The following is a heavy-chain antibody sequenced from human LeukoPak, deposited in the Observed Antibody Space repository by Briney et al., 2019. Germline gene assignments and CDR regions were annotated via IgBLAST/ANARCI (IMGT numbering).Heavy chain of an antibody. Sequence: ASVKVSCKASGYTFTGYYMHWVRQAPGQGLEWMGWISVYNGNTNYAPEFQDRVTMTTDTSTSTAYMELRSLRSDDTAIYFCARVDSGRYYGHDYWGQGTLVTVTS. CDR3: ARVDSGRYYGHDY. CDR2: ISVYNGNT. CDR1: GYTFTGYY. D-gene: IGHD1-26*01. V-gene: IGHV1-18*04. J-gene: IGHJ4*02.